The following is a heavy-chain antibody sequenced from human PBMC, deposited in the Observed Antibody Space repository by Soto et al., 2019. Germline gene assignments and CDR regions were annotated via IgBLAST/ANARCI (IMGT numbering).Heavy chain of an antibody. V-gene: IGHV3-21*01. CDR3: ARETASGTTNLDY. D-gene: IGHD1-7*01. Sequence: PGGSLTLSCAASGFTFSSYSMNWVRQAPGKGLEWVSSITSSSAFLYYADSLKGRFTISRDNARNSLYLQMHSLRAEDTAVYYCARETASGTTNLDYWGQGTLVTVSS. J-gene: IGHJ4*02. CDR2: ITSSSAFL. CDR1: GFTFSSYS.